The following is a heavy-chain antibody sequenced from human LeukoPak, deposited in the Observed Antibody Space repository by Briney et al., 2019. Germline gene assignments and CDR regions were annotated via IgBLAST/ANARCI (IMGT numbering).Heavy chain of an antibody. CDR3: AIRTATAMVFGFDY. CDR2: INPSGGST. CDR1: GYTFTSYG. Sequence: ASVKVSCKASGYTFTSYGISWVRQAPGQGLEWMGIINPSGGSTSYAQKFQGRVTMTRDTSTSTVYMELSSLRSEDTAVYYCAIRTATAMVFGFDYWSQGTLVTVSS. J-gene: IGHJ4*02. V-gene: IGHV1-46*01. D-gene: IGHD5-18*01.